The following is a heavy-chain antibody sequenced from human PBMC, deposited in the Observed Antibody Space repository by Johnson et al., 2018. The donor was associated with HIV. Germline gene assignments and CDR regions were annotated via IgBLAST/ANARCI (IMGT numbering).Heavy chain of an antibody. V-gene: IGHV3-20*04. CDR1: GFTFDDYG. CDR2: IDWNGGST. J-gene: IGHJ3*02. CDR3: ARGLGSRSAFDI. Sequence: VQLVESGGGLVQPGGSLRLSCAASGFTFDDYGMSWVRQGPGKGLEWVSGIDWNGGSTGYADSVKGRFTISRDNAKNSLYLQMNSLRAEDTAVYYCARGLGSRSAFDIWGQGTMVTVSS. D-gene: IGHD2-2*01.